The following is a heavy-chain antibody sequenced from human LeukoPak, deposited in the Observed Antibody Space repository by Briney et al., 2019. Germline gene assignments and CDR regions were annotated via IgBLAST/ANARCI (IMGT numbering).Heavy chain of an antibody. Sequence: GGSLKLSCAASGFSFSSYAMSWVRQAPGKGLEWVSSISGSGDNTYYAESVKGRFTISRDNSKNTLFLQMNSLRAEDTAVFYCAKRSGYTAGWFFDFWGQGTLVTVSS. CDR2: ISGSGDNT. J-gene: IGHJ4*02. CDR1: GFSFSSYA. D-gene: IGHD5-12*01. CDR3: AKRSGYTAGWFFDF. V-gene: IGHV3-23*01.